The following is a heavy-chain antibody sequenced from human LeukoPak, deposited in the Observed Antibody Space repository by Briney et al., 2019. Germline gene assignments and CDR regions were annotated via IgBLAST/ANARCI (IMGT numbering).Heavy chain of an antibody. CDR3: ARQGGSGRSYDY. CDR2: SGSA. J-gene: IGHJ4*02. CDR1: GASISSSSYY. D-gene: IGHD3-10*01. V-gene: IGHV4-39*01. Sequence: SETLSLTCNVSGASISSSSYYWGWIRQPPGKGLEWIGTSGSAYYNPSLKNRVTISVGTSKNQFSLKLSSVTAADTAVYYCARQGGSGRSYDYWGQGTLVTVSS.